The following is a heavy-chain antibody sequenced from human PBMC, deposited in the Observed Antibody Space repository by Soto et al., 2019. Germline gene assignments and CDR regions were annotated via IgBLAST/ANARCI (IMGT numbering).Heavy chain of an antibody. V-gene: IGHV3-33*01. CDR1: GFTFSSYG. J-gene: IGHJ6*02. Sequence: ESGGGVVPPGRSLRLSCAASGFTFSSYGMHWVRQAPGKGLEWVAVIWYDGSNKYYADSVKGRFTISRDNSKNTLCLQMNSLRAEDTAVYYCARDLRQQLVLRLYYYYYGMDVWGQGTTVTVSS. D-gene: IGHD6-13*01. CDR3: ARDLRQQLVLRLYYYYYGMDV. CDR2: IWYDGSNK.